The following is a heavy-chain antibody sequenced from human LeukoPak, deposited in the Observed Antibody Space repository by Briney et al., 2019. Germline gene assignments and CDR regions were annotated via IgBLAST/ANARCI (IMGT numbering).Heavy chain of an antibody. D-gene: IGHD3-10*01. Sequence: SETLSLTCTVSGGSISGSSYYWGWIRQPPGKGLEWIGSIYYSGSTYYNPSLKSRVTISVDTSKNQFSLKLSSVTAADTAVYYCARRAFGEFVYYYYMDVWGKGTTVTVSS. CDR2: IYYSGST. CDR1: GGSISGSSYY. J-gene: IGHJ6*03. CDR3: ARRAFGEFVYYYYMDV. V-gene: IGHV4-39*01.